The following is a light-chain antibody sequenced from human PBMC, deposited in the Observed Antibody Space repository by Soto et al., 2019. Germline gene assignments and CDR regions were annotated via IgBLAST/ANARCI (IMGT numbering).Light chain of an antibody. CDR3: QHYDTLPLPVYT. CDR1: QAISNN. J-gene: IGKJ2*01. CDR2: DAS. Sequence: DIQMTQSPSSLSASVGDRVTITCQASQAISNNLNWYQQKPGKAPKVLIYDASTLAAGVPSRFSGSGSGTDFALTISGLQPEDFATYYCQHYDTLPLPVYTFGQGTKLEI. V-gene: IGKV1-33*01.